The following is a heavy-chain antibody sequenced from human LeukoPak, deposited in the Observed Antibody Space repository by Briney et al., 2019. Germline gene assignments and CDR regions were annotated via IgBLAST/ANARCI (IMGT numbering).Heavy chain of an antibody. CDR3: ASEFGSGWYVLDY. CDR1: GGTFSSYA. V-gene: IGHV1-18*01. Sequence: GASVKVSCKASGGTFSSYAISWVRQAPGQGLEWMGWISAYNGNTNYAQKLQGRVTMTTDTSTSTAYMELRSLRSDDTAVYYCASEFGSGWYVLDYWGQGTLVTVSS. J-gene: IGHJ4*02. CDR2: ISAYNGNT. D-gene: IGHD6-19*01.